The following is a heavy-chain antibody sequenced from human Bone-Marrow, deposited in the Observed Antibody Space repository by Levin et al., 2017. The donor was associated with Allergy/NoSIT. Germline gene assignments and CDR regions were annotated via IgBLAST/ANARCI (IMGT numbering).Heavy chain of an antibody. Sequence: PGGSLRLSCTVSGGSISSSSYYWGWIRQPPGKGLEWIGSIYYSGSTYYNSSLKSRVTIFEDTSKNQFSLKLSSVTAADTAVYYCASGGGNSFYESGIRWGQGTLVTVSS. CDR1: GGSISSSSYY. V-gene: IGHV4-39*01. D-gene: IGHD3-10*01. CDR3: ASGGGNSFYESGIR. CDR2: IYYSGST. J-gene: IGHJ4*02.